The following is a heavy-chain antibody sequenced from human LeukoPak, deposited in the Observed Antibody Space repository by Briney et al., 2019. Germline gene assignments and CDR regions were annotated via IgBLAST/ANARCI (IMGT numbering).Heavy chain of an antibody. CDR1: GYSISSDYY. J-gene: IGHJ4*02. D-gene: IGHD4-11*01. Sequence: KPSETLSLTCAVSGYSISSDYYWGWIRQPPGKGLEWIGNSYRSGSTDYNPPLKSRVTISLDTSKNQFSLKLSSATAADTAVYYCATASTTVAVKYWGQGILVTISS. V-gene: IGHV4-38-2*01. CDR2: SYRSGST. CDR3: ATASTTVAVKY.